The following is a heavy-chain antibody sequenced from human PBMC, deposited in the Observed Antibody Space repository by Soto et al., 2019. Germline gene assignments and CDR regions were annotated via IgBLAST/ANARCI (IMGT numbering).Heavy chain of an antibody. CDR2: INPYNGNT. CDR3: ARDWLGIDY. V-gene: IGHV1-18*01. Sequence: QVQLVQSGAEVKKPGASVKVSCKASGYTFTSYGISWVRQAPGQGLEWMGWINPYNGNTNFAQKLQGRVTMTTDTSPTTAYMERRSLRYDDTAVYYCARDWLGIDYWGQGTLVTVSS. J-gene: IGHJ4*02. D-gene: IGHD3-10*01. CDR1: GYTFTSYG.